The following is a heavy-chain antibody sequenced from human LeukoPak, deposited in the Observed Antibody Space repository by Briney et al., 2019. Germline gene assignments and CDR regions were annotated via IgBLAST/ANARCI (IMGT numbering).Heavy chain of an antibody. CDR3: ARAKNYYDSSGYDADYFVY. J-gene: IGHJ4*02. CDR2: ISWNSGSI. Sequence: GGSLRLSCAASGFTFDDYAMHWVRQAPGKGLEWVSGISWNSGSIGYADSVKGRFTISRDNAKNSLYLQMNSLRAEDTALYYCARAKNYYDSSGYDADYFVYWGQGTLVTVSS. V-gene: IGHV3-9*01. D-gene: IGHD3-22*01. CDR1: GFTFDDYA.